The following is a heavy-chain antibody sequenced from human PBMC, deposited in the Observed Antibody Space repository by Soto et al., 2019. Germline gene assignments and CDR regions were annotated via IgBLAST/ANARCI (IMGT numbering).Heavy chain of an antibody. CDR3: ARDYDFWSGYYYFDY. D-gene: IGHD3-3*01. J-gene: IGHJ4*02. CDR1: GYTFTGDY. V-gene: IGHV1-2*02. Sequence: VSVKGSCKASGYTFTGDYMHWVRQAPGQGLEWMGWINPNSGGTNYAQKFQGRVTMTRDTSISTAYMELSRLRSDDTAVYYCARDYDFWSGYYYFDYWGQGTLVTVSS. CDR2: INPNSGGT.